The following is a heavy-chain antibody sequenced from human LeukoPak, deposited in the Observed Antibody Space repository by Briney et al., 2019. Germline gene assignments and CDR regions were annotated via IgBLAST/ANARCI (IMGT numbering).Heavy chain of an antibody. Sequence: GGPLRLSCAASGFTFSSYSMTWVRQAPGKGLEWVSSFTSGSRSIYYADSVKGRFTISRDNAKNSLYLQMNSLRAEDTAVYYCASHYSSSWYYFDYWGQGTLVTVSS. D-gene: IGHD6-13*01. CDR3: ASHYSSSWYYFDY. CDR1: GFTFSSYS. V-gene: IGHV3-21*01. J-gene: IGHJ4*02. CDR2: FTSGSRSI.